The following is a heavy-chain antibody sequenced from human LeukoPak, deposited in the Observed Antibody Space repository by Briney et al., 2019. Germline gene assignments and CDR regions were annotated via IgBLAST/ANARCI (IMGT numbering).Heavy chain of an antibody. D-gene: IGHD2-2*01. CDR1: GYTFTSYG. J-gene: IGHJ4*02. Sequence: ASVKVSCKASGYTFTSYGISWVRQAPGQGLEWMGWISAYNGNTNYAQKLQGRVTMTTDTSTSTAYMELRSLGSDDTAVYYCARDTDIVVVPAATGLDYWGQGTLVTVSS. CDR3: ARDTDIVVVPAATGLDY. V-gene: IGHV1-18*01. CDR2: ISAYNGNT.